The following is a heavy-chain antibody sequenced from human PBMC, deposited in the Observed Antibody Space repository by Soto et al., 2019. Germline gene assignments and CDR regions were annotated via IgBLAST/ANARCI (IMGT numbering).Heavy chain of an antibody. V-gene: IGHV3-23*01. J-gene: IGHJ4*02. CDR3: AKAWMDNARQRYFDH. Sequence: PGGSLRLSCAASGFTFSSYAMSWVRQAPGKGLEWVSAISGSGGGTYYADSVKGRFTISRDNSKNTPYLQMNSLRAEDTAVYSCAKAWMDNARQRYFDHWGQGTLVTVSS. D-gene: IGHD5-12*01. CDR1: GFTFSSYA. CDR2: ISGSGGGT.